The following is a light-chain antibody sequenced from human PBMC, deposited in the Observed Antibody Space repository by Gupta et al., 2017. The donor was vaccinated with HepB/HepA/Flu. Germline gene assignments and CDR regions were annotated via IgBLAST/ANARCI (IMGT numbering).Light chain of an antibody. CDR3: SSYTSARTVV. CDR1: SSDVGGYNY. CDR2: DVS. J-gene: IGLJ2*01. V-gene: IGLV2-14*03. Sequence: QSALTQPASVSGSPGQSITIPCTGTSSDVGGYNYVSWYQQHPGKAPKLMIYDVSNRPSGVSNRFSGSKSGNTASLTISGLQAEDETDYYCSSYTSARTVVFGGGTKLTVL.